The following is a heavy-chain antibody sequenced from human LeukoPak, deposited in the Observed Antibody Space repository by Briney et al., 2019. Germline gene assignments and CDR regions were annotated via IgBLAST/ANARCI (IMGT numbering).Heavy chain of an antibody. J-gene: IGHJ4*02. CDR3: VRERITMVRGVTPSYYFDY. Sequence: PGGSLRLSCAASGFTVSSNYMSWVRQAPGKGLEWVSVIYSGGSTYYADSVKGRFTISRDNSKNTLYLQMNSLRAEDTAVYYCVRERITMVRGVTPSYYFDYWGQGTLVTVSS. D-gene: IGHD3-10*01. CDR1: GFTVSSNY. CDR2: IYSGGST. V-gene: IGHV3-53*01.